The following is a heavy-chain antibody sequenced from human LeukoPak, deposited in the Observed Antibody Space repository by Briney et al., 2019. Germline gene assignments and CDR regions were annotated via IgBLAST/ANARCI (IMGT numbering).Heavy chain of an antibody. CDR1: GFTFDDYA. Sequence: GGSLRLSCAASGFTFDDYAMHWVRQAPGKGLEWVSLISGGGGCTYYADSVKGRFTISRDNSKNTLYLQMNSLRAEDTAVYYCAKSHGVYPDYWGQGTLVTVSS. D-gene: IGHD5/OR15-5a*01. CDR3: AKSHGVYPDY. V-gene: IGHV3-43*02. J-gene: IGHJ4*02. CDR2: ISGGGGCT.